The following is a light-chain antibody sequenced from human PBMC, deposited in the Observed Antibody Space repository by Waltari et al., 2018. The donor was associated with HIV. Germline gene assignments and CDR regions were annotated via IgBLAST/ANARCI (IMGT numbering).Light chain of an antibody. CDR2: AAS. CDR1: QSISSN. J-gene: IGKJ1*01. CDR3: QQYNNWPPWT. V-gene: IGKV3-15*01. Sequence: EIVMTQSPATLSVSPGERATLSCRARQSISSNLAWYMQKPGQAPRLLIYAASTMATGIPARFSGSGSGTEFTLTISSLQSEDFAVYYCQQYNNWPPWTFGQGTKVEIK.